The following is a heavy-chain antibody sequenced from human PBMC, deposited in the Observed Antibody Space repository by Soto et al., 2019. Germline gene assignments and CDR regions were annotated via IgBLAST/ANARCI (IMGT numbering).Heavy chain of an antibody. J-gene: IGHJ4*02. D-gene: IGHD6-13*01. V-gene: IGHV3-48*02. CDR3: ARDVTEPGIAAAGTPRVQGCFDY. CDR2: ISSSSSTI. Sequence: GGSLRLSCAASGFTFSSYSMNWVRQAPGKGLEWVSYISSSSSTIYYADSVKGRFTISRDNAKNSLYLQMNSLRDEDTAVYYCARDVTEPGIAAAGTPRVQGCFDYWGQGTLVTVSS. CDR1: GFTFSSYS.